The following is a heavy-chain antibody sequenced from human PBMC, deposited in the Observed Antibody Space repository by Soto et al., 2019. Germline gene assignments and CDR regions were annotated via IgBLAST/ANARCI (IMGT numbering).Heavy chain of an antibody. D-gene: IGHD3-22*01. CDR2: ISAYNGNT. CDR3: ARGNTQMYYYDSSTQDAFDI. J-gene: IGHJ3*02. Sequence: GASVKVSCKASGYTFTSYGISWVRQAPGQGLEWMGWISAYNGNTNYAQKLQGRVTMTTDTSTSTAYMELRSLGSDDTAVYYCARGNTQMYYYDSSTQDAFDIWGQGTMVTVSS. CDR1: GYTFTSYG. V-gene: IGHV1-18*01.